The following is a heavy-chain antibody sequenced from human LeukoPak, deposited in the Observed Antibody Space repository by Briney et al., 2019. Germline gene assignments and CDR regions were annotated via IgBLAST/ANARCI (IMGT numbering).Heavy chain of an antibody. CDR1: GYTFTGYY. J-gene: IGHJ4*02. CDR3: ARAREPGIAVAGTFGY. CDR2: INPNSGGT. D-gene: IGHD6-19*01. V-gene: IGHV1-2*06. Sequence: ASVKVSRKASGYTFTGYYMHWVRQAPGQRLEWMGRINPNSGGTNYAQKFQGRVTMTRDTSISTAYMELSRLRSDDTAVYYCARAREPGIAVAGTFGYWGQGTLVTVSS.